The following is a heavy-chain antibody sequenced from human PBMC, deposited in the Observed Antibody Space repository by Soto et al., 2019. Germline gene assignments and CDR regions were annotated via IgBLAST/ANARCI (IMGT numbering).Heavy chain of an antibody. CDR3: AGKYYDFWSGYLGGFYYYYGMDV. V-gene: IGHV3-7*03. D-gene: IGHD3-3*01. CDR1: GFTFSSYW. J-gene: IGHJ6*02. Sequence: GGSLRLSCAASGFTFSSYWMSWVRQAPGKGLEWVANIKQDGSEKYYVDSVKGRFTISRDNAKNSLYLQMNSLRAEDTAVYYCAGKYYDFWSGYLGGFYYYYGMDVWGQGTTVTVSS. CDR2: IKQDGSEK.